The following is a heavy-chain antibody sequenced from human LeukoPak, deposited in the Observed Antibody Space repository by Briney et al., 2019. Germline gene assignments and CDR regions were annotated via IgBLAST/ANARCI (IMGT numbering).Heavy chain of an antibody. CDR3: AKWGDYDVLTGYYVSDY. D-gene: IGHD3-9*01. J-gene: IGHJ4*02. Sequence: GGALRLSCAASGFTFSNYAMGWVRQAPGKGLEWVSAITGSGGNTYYADSVKGRFTISRDNSKSTVFLQMNSLRAEDTAVYYCAKWGDYDVLTGYYVSDYWGQGTLVTVSS. CDR1: GFTFSNYA. CDR2: ITGSGGNT. V-gene: IGHV3-23*01.